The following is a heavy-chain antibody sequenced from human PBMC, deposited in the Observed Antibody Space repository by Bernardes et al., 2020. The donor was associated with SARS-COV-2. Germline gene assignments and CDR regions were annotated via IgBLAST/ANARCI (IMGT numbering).Heavy chain of an antibody. Sequence: VGPLCRSCAASGINFAASDIHWVRQAPGTGLAWVALTSNGGIKIDYSDTVKGRFTLSRDTSKKTVFLQMSSLSAEDTAVYYCAIQDRTGYYYGAWGQGTRVTVSS. D-gene: IGHD3-9*01. CDR2: TSNGGIKI. CDR3: AIQDRTGYYYGA. J-gene: IGHJ5*02. CDR1: GINFAASD. V-gene: IGHV3-30*03.